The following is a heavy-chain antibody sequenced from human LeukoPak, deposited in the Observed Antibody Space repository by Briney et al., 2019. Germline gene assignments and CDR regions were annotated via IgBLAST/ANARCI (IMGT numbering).Heavy chain of an antibody. CDR2: INPNSGGT. D-gene: IGHD5-24*01. CDR3: ARVGDGYNSEGDWFDP. CDR1: GYTFTGYY. J-gene: IGHJ5*02. V-gene: IGHV1-2*02. Sequence: GASVKVSCKASGYTFTGYYMHWVRQAPGQGLEWMGWINPNSGGTNYAQKFQGRVTMTGDTSISTAYMELSRLRSDDTAVYYCARVGDGYNSEGDWFDPWGQGTLVTVSS.